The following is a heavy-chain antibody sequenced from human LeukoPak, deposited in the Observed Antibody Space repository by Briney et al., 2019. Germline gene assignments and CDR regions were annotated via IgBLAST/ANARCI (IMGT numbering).Heavy chain of an antibody. CDR2: ISGSGSDI. CDR3: STDPSSLLY. D-gene: IGHD4/OR15-4a*01. Sequence: GGSLRFSGVVSGFSCSNSYMTWIRQTPGKGLESLGYISGSGSDIYYADSVKGRFTISRDNAKNSLYLQLNSLRPEDTALYYCSTDPSSLLYWGHGTLVTVSS. V-gene: IGHV3-11*01. J-gene: IGHJ4*01. CDR1: GFSCSNSY.